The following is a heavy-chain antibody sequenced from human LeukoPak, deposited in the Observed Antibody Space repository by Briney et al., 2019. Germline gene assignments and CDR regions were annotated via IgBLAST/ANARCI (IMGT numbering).Heavy chain of an antibody. Sequence: SETLSLTCTVSGGSISSYYWSWLGQPPGKGLEWIGYIYYSGSTNYNPSLKSRVTISVDTSRNPFSLKLSSVTAADTAVYYCARHSGPDILTGLTRGYFDYWGQGTLVTVSS. CDR3: ARHSGPDILTGLTRGYFDY. J-gene: IGHJ4*02. D-gene: IGHD3-9*01. V-gene: IGHV4-59*08. CDR2: IYYSGST. CDR1: GGSISSYY.